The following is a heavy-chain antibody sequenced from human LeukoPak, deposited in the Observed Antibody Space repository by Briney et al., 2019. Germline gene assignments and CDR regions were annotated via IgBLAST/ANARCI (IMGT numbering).Heavy chain of an antibody. Sequence: GGSLRLSCAASGFTFSSYAMSWARQAPGKGLEWVSAISGSGGSTYYADSVKGRFTISRDNSKNTLYLQMNSLRAEDTAVYYCAKMGGYFDWLMAHFDYWGQGTLVTVSS. CDR1: GFTFSSYA. CDR3: AKMGGYFDWLMAHFDY. CDR2: ISGSGGST. D-gene: IGHD3-9*01. V-gene: IGHV3-23*01. J-gene: IGHJ4*02.